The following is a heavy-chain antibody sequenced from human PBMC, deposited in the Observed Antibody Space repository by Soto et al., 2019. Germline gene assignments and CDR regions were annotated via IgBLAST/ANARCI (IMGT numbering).Heavy chain of an antibody. CDR3: ARDSGVDAFDI. V-gene: IGHV3-21*01. Sequence: EVQLVESGGGLVKPGGSLRLSCAASGFTFSSYSMNWVRQAPGKGLEWVSSISSSSSYIYYADSVEGRFTISRDNAKNSLYLQMNSLRAEDTAVYYCARDSGVDAFDIWGQGTMVTVSS. CDR1: GFTFSSYS. J-gene: IGHJ3*02. D-gene: IGHD3-10*01. CDR2: ISSSSSYI.